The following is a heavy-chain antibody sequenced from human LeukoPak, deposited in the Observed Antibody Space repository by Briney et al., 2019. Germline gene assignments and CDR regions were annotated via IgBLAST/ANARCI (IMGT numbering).Heavy chain of an antibody. CDR1: GFTFSNYW. CDR2: IRQDGNER. J-gene: IGHJ4*02. CDR3: ARLVAGAGITY. Sequence: GGSLRLSCVASGFTFSNYWMTWVRQAPGKGLQWVANIRQDGNERYFVDSVKGRFTISSDNAKNSLYLQMNSLRAEDTAVYYCARLVAGAGITYWGQGTLVTVSS. D-gene: IGHD6-19*01. V-gene: IGHV3-7*05.